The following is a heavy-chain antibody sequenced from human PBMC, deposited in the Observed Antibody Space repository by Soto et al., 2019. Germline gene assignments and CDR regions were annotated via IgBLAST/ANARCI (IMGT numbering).Heavy chain of an antibody. D-gene: IGHD2-8*01. CDR2: IIPIFGTA. CDR3: ARGSYCTNGVCYFGVRRGYYYYYGMDV. J-gene: IGHJ6*02. CDR1: GGTFSGHA. Sequence: SVKVSCKASGGTFSGHAISWVRQAPGQGLEWMGGIIPIFGTANYAQKFQGRVTITADESTSTAYMELSSLRSEDTAVYYCARGSYCTNGVCYFGVRRGYYYYYGMDVWGQVTTVTVSS. V-gene: IGHV1-69*13.